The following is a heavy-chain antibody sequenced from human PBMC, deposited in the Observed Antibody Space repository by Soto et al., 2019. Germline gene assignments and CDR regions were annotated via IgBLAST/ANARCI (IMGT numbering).Heavy chain of an antibody. CDR2: LSWNGGGI. Sequence: EVQLVESGGGLVQPGRSLRLSCAASGFSFDDYAMHWVRQAPGKGLEWVSGLSWNGGGIEYADSVKGRFTVSRDNAKNSLYLQMNSLRADDTALYYCAKVRYSEGSGTFDYWGQGTLVTVSS. J-gene: IGHJ4*02. V-gene: IGHV3-9*01. D-gene: IGHD5-12*01. CDR1: GFSFDDYA. CDR3: AKVRYSEGSGTFDY.